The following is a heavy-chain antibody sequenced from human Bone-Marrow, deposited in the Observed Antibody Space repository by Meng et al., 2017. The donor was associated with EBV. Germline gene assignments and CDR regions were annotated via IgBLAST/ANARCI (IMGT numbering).Heavy chain of an antibody. CDR2: IIPIFGTA. D-gene: IGHD3-22*01. CDR1: GGNFSSYA. J-gene: IGHJ4*02. CDR3: ARQTVPYDSSGYFDY. V-gene: IGHV1-69*01. Sequence: QGRLVQSGAEGKKPGSSGKVSSKASGGNFSSYAISWVRQAPGQGLEWMGGIIPIFGTANYAQKFQGRVTITADESTSTAYMELSSLRSEDTAVYYCARQTVPYDSSGYFDYWGQGTLVTVSS.